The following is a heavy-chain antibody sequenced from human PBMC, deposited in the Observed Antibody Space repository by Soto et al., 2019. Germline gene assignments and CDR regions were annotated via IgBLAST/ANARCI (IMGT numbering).Heavy chain of an antibody. V-gene: IGHV3-21*01. CDR2: ISSSSSYI. CDR3: ARDFTSTAIYSGYDGDY. CDR1: GFTFSSYS. J-gene: IGHJ4*02. Sequence: GGSLRLSCAASGFTFSSYSMNWVRQAPGKGLEWVSSISSSSSYIYYADSVKGRFTISRDNAKNSLYLQMNSLRAEDTAVYYCARDFTSTAIYSGYDGDYWGQGTLVTVSS. D-gene: IGHD5-12*01.